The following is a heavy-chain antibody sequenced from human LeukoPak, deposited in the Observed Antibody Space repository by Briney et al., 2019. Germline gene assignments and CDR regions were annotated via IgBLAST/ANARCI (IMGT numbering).Heavy chain of an antibody. CDR1: GFTFSTYG. CDR2: IRYDGSNK. Sequence: GGSLRLSCAASGFTFSTYGMHWVRQAPGKGLEWVAFIRYDGSNKYYADSVKGRFTISRDNSKNTLYLQMNSLRAEDTAVYYCAKGFNDFWSGYLTFDYWGQGTLVTVSS. J-gene: IGHJ4*02. D-gene: IGHD3-3*01. V-gene: IGHV3-30*02. CDR3: AKGFNDFWSGYLTFDY.